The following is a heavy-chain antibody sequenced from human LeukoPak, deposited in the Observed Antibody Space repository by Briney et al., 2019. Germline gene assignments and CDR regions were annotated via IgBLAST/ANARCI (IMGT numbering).Heavy chain of an antibody. Sequence: GRSLRLSCAASGFTFSSYGMHWVRQAPGKGLEWVAVISYDGSNKYYADSVKGRFTISRDNSKNTLYLQMNSLRAEDTAVYYCAKEKRGPFDYWGQGTLVTVSS. V-gene: IGHV3-30*18. CDR1: GFTFSSYG. D-gene: IGHD3-10*01. J-gene: IGHJ4*02. CDR2: ISYDGSNK. CDR3: AKEKRGPFDY.